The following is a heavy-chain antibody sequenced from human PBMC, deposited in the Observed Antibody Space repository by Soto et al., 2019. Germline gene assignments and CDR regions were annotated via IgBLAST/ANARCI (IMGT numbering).Heavy chain of an antibody. CDR2: INPSGGST. Sequence: QVQLVQSGAEVKKPGASVKVSCKASGYTFTYYFMNWVRQAPGQGLEWMGRINPSGGSTIYAQKFPGRVTMTRDTSTTTVYMELSSLRSDDTAVYYCVILCSGSPRMDAWGKGTTVTVSS. CDR3: VILCSGSPRMDA. CDR1: GYTFTYYF. J-gene: IGHJ6*03. V-gene: IGHV1-46*01. D-gene: IGHD3-10*02.